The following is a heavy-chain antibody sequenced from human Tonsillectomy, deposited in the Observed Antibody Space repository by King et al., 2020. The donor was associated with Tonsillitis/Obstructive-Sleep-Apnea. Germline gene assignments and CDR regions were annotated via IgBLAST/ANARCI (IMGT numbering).Heavy chain of an antibody. CDR2: IWYDGSYK. Sequence: VQLVESGGGVVQPGRSLRLSCAASGFTFSSYGMHWVRQAPGKGLEWVAVIWYDGSYKYYADSVKGRFTISRDNSKNTLYLQMNSLRAEDTAVYYCARDIGNHPESSTRELYYYYYYMDVWGKGTTVTASS. V-gene: IGHV3-33*01. CDR1: GFTFSSYG. CDR3: ARDIGNHPESSTRELYYYYYYMDV. D-gene: IGHD1-14*01. J-gene: IGHJ6*03.